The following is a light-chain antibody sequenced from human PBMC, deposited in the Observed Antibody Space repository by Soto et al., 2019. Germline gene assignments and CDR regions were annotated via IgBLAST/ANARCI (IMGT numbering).Light chain of an antibody. J-gene: IGLJ1*01. V-gene: IGLV2-8*01. CDR1: SSDVGGYNY. CDR3: SSYAGNNKYV. CDR2: EVS. Sequence: QSVLTQPPSASGSLGQSVTISCTGTSSDVGGYNYVSWYQQHPGKAPKLMISEVSKRPSGVPDRFPGSKSGNAASLTVSGLQAEDEADYYCSSYAGNNKYVFGAGTKVTVL.